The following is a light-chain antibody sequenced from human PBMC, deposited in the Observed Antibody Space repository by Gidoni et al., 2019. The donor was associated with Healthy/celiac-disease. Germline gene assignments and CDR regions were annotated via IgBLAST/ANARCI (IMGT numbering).Light chain of an antibody. J-gene: IGLJ3*02. Sequence: ISCSGSSSNIGSNYVYWYQQLPGTAPKLLIYRNNQRPSGVPDRFSGSKSGTSASLAISGLRSEDEADYYCAAWDDSLSANWVFGGGTKLNVL. CDR1: SSNIGSNY. CDR2: RNN. V-gene: IGLV1-47*01. CDR3: AAWDDSLSANWV.